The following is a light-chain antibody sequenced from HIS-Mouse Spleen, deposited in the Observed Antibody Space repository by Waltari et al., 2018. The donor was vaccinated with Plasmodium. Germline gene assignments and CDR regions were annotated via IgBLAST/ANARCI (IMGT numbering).Light chain of an antibody. Sequence: QSALTQPRSVSGSPGQSVTISCTGTSSDVGGYNYVSWYQQHPGKAPKLMIYDVSKRPSGVPDRFSDSKSGNTASLTISGLQAEDEADYYCCSYAGSYTLVFG. CDR2: DVS. J-gene: IGLJ2*01. CDR1: SSDVGGYNY. V-gene: IGLV2-11*01. CDR3: CSYAGSYTLV.